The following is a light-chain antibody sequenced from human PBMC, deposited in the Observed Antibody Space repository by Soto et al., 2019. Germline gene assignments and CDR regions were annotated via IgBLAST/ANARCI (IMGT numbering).Light chain of an antibody. J-gene: IGKJ2*01. V-gene: IGKV3-20*01. CDR2: DTS. CDR3: QQYGRSPLYT. CDR1: ERVATSY. Sequence: DIVLTQSPVILSLSPGDSATLSCRASERVATSYFAWYQQRRGQAPTLLIYDTSTRATGVPDRFTGSGSGTEFTLTISSVEPADFAVYYCQQYGRSPLYTFGQGTQLEI.